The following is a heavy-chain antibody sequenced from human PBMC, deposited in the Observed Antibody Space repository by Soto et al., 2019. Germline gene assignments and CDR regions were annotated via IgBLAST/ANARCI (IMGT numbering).Heavy chain of an antibody. CDR3: ARSIVVVTALDY. CDR2: INAGNGNT. CDR1: GYTFPSYA. J-gene: IGHJ4*02. Sequence: GASVKGYCKASGYTFPSYAMHWVRQAPGQRLEWMGWINAGNGNTKYSQKFQGRVTITRDTSASTAYMELSSLRSEDTSVYYCARSIVVVTALDYWGQGTLVTVSS. D-gene: IGHD2-21*02. V-gene: IGHV1-3*01.